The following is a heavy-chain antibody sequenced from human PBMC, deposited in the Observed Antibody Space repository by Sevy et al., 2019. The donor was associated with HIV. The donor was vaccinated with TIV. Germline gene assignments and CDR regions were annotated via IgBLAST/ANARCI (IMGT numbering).Heavy chain of an antibody. Sequence: GGSLRLSCAASGFTFSNYWMARVRQAPRKGLEWVANIKQGGDTKHYVDSVKGRFTISRDNAKNLVFLQMNTLTAEDMAVYYCARDEYGSLDYWGQGILVTVSS. CDR2: IKQGGDTK. J-gene: IGHJ4*02. D-gene: IGHD6-13*01. V-gene: IGHV3-7*01. CDR3: ARDEYGSLDY. CDR1: GFTFSNYW.